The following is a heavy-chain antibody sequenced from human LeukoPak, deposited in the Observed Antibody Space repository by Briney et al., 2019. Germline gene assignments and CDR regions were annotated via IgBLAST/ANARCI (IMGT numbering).Heavy chain of an antibody. CDR2: ISYDGSNK. CDR3: ARDHQVGATKLWNYFDY. D-gene: IGHD1-26*01. J-gene: IGHJ4*02. Sequence: GGSLRLSCAASGFTFSSYAMHWVRQAPGKGLEWVAVISYDGSNKYYADSVKGRFTISRDNSKNTLYLQMNSLRAKDTAVYYCARDHQVGATKLWNYFDYWGQGTLVTVSS. V-gene: IGHV3-30-3*01. CDR1: GFTFSSYA.